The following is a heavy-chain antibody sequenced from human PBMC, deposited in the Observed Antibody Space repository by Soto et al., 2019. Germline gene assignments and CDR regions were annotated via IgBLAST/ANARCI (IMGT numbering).Heavy chain of an antibody. CDR2: FTPNSGYT. V-gene: IGHV1-2*04. D-gene: IGHD6-13*01. J-gene: IGHJ3*02. CDR3: ATEGGAIAAAGAGNDAFDI. CDR1: GYTLCDYY. Sequence: QVQLVQSGSEVKKPGASVKVSCKASGYTLCDYYLHSVRQAPRQGLEWMGWFTPNSGYTNYAQKFQGCVTLTIDTSITTAYMALIRLKSDDTAVYYCATEGGAIAAAGAGNDAFDICREGTMVTVAA.